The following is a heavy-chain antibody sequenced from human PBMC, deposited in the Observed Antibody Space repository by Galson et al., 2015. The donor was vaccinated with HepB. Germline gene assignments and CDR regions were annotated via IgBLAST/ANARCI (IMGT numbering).Heavy chain of an antibody. CDR3: ARSIAVAGFFDY. V-gene: IGHV2-70*04. D-gene: IGHD6-19*01. CDR2: IDWDDDK. J-gene: IGHJ4*02. CDR1: GFSLSTSGMR. Sequence: PALVKPTQTLTLTCTFSGFSLSTSGMRVSWIRQPPGKALEWLARIDWDDDKFYSTSLKTRLTISKDTSKNQVVLTMTNMDPVDTATYYCARSIAVAGFFDYWGQGTLVTVSS.